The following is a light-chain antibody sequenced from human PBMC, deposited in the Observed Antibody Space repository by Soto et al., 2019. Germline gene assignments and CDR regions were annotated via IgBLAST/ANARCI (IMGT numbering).Light chain of an antibody. CDR2: AAS. V-gene: IGKV1-39*01. J-gene: IGKJ5*01. CDR3: QQSYSTPIT. Sequence: DLQLTRSPCYVLGSXWGAYAISSXASQSISSYLNWYQQKPGKAPKLLIYAASSLQSGVPSRFSGSGSGTDFTLTISSLQPEDFATYYCQQSYSTPITFGQGTRLEIK. CDR1: QSISSY.